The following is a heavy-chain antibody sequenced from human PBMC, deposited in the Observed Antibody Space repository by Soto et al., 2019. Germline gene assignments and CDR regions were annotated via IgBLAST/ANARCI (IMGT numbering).Heavy chain of an antibody. V-gene: IGHV4-34*01. J-gene: IGHJ6*02. D-gene: IGHD6-19*01. CDR3: ASRYSSGFYGMDV. Sequence: QVQLQQWGAGLLKPSETLSLTCAVYGGSFSGYLWSWIRQPPGKGLEWIGEINHSGSTNYNPSLESRVTRSLDTXKNQFSLKLSSVTAADTAVYYCASRYSSGFYGMDVWGQGTTVTVSS. CDR1: GGSFSGYL. CDR2: INHSGST.